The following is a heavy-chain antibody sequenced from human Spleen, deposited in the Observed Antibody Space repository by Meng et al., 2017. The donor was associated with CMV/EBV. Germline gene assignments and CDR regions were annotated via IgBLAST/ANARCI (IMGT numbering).Heavy chain of an antibody. D-gene: IGHD2-2*01. CDR2: IAPYSGDT. V-gene: IGHV1-18*01. CDR1: YTFTTYG. Sequence: YTFTTYGISWVRQAPGQGLEWLGWIAPYSGDTNYARKFQGRVTMTTDTRTSTAYMELRNLRSDDTAVYFCARDPCSRTTCYYGAIDFWGQGTLVTVSS. J-gene: IGHJ4*02. CDR3: ARDPCSRTTCYYGAIDF.